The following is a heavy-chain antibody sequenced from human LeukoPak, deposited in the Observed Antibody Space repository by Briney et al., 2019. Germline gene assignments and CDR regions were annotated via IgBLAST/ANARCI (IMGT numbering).Heavy chain of an antibody. CDR1: GFSFSSYG. D-gene: IGHD3-22*01. CDR2: ITSNGGST. CDR3: ARGRDSSGYYDY. J-gene: IGHJ4*02. Sequence: GGSLRLSCAASGFSFSSYGMHWVPQAPGKGLEYVSAITSNGGSTYYADSVKGRFIISRDNSKNTLYLQMGSLRAEDMAVYYCARGRDSSGYYDYWGQGTLVTVSS. V-gene: IGHV3-64*02.